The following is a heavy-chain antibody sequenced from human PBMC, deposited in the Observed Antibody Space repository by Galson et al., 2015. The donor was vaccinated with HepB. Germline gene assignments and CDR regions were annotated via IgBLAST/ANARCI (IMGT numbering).Heavy chain of an antibody. Sequence: SLRLSCAASGFTFSDYYMSWIRQAPGKGLEWVSCISSSASYTNHADSVEGRFTISRDNAKNSLYLQMNNLRAEDTAVYYCARVSYYYDSSGPDNWFDPWGQGTLVTVSS. V-gene: IGHV3-11*05. CDR3: ARVSYYYDSSGPDNWFDP. D-gene: IGHD3-22*01. J-gene: IGHJ5*02. CDR1: GFTFSDYY. CDR2: ISSSASYT.